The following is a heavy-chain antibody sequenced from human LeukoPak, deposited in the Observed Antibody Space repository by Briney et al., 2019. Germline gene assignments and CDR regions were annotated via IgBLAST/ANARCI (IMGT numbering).Heavy chain of an antibody. CDR1: GGTFSRYA. V-gene: IGHV1-69*01. Sequence: SMKVSCKASGGTFSRYAISWVRPAPGQGLELMGGIIPIFGTANYAQKFQGRVTITADESTSTAYMELSSLRSEDTAVYYCARSARIGSEYFQHWGQGTLVTVSS. J-gene: IGHJ1*01. CDR3: ARSARIGSEYFQH. CDR2: IIPIFGTA.